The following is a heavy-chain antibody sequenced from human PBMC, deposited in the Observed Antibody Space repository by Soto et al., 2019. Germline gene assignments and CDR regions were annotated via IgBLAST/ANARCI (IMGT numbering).Heavy chain of an antibody. CDR3: ARGRGYSYGPYYFDY. J-gene: IGHJ4*02. CDR1: GGFISSEGYY. CDR2: IYYTGST. V-gene: IGHV4-31*03. D-gene: IGHD5-18*01. Sequence: QVPLQESGPGLLTPSQTLSLTCSVSGGFISSEGYYWSWFRQPPGKGLEWVGDIYYTGSTYYHPSLKGRLTMSRDPSRSQFSLKLNSVTAADTAVYFCARGRGYSYGPYYFDYWGQGALVTVSS.